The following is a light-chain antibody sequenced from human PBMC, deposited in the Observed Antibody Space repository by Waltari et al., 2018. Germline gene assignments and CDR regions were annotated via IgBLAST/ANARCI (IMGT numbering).Light chain of an antibody. CDR3: QQLNSYQWT. J-gene: IGKJ1*01. Sequence: IQLTQSPSSLSASVGASVTITYRAGQGICNYLAWYQQTPWKAPKLLIYAASTLQSGVPSRVGGSGSGTDFTLTISSLQPEDFATYYCQQLNSYQWTFGQGTKVEIK. CDR1: QGICNY. CDR2: AAS. V-gene: IGKV1-9*01.